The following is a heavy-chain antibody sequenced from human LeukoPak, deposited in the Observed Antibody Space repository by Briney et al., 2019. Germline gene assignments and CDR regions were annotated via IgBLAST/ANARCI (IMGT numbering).Heavy chain of an antibody. CDR3: ARARGKYSGWYYFDY. V-gene: IGHV1-18*01. CDR2: ISAYNGNT. CDR1: GYTFTSYG. Sequence: ASVKVSCKASGYTFTSYGISWVRQAPGQGIERMGGISAYNGNTNYAQKLQGRVTMTTDTSTSTAYMELRSLRSDDTAVYYCARARGKYSGWYYFDYWGQGTLVTVSS. J-gene: IGHJ4*02. D-gene: IGHD6-19*01.